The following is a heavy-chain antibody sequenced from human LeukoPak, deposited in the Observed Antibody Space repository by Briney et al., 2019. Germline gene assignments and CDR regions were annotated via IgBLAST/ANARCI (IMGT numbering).Heavy chain of an antibody. Sequence: GASVKVSCKASGGTFSSYAISWVRQAPAQGLEWMGGIIPIFGTANNAQKFQGRVTITADESTSTAYMELRSVRSEDTAVYYCATSGARGRWYTEFDYSGTGTMVT. CDR1: GGTFSSYA. V-gene: IGHV1-69*13. J-gene: IGHJ4*02. CDR3: ATSGARGRWYTEFDY. CDR2: IIPIFGTA. D-gene: IGHD2-15*01.